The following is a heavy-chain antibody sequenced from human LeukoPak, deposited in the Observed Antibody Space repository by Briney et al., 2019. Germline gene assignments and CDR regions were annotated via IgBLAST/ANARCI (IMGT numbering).Heavy chain of an antibody. J-gene: IGHJ4*02. V-gene: IGHV3-23*01. CDR1: GFTFSSYA. CDR2: ISGSSGST. D-gene: IGHD4-23*01. Sequence: GGSLRLSCAASGFTFSSYAMSWVRQAPGKGLEWVSGISGSSGSTYYADSVKGRFTISRDNSKNTLYLQTNSLRAEDTAVYYCAKDVQVVRAIFDYWGQGTLVTVSS. CDR3: AKDVQVVRAIFDY.